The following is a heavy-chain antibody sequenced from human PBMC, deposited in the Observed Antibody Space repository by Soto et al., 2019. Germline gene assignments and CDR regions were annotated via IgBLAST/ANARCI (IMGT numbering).Heavy chain of an antibody. Sequence: PSETLSLTCTVSGGSINSAGYYWSWIRQHPGKGLEWIGYIFYNGNTYYNPSLQSRLIISRDTPKNQFSLKLISVTAADTAIYYCAKEAPHRHTDFDYWGQGTPVTVSS. CDR3: AKEAPHRHTDFDY. CDR2: IFYNGNT. J-gene: IGHJ4*02. V-gene: IGHV4-31*03. CDR1: GGSINSAGYY.